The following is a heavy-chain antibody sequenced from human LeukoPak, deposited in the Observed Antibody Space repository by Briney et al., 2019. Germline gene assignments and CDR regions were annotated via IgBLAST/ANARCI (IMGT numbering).Heavy chain of an antibody. V-gene: IGHV4-39*01. CDR1: GGSISSSSYY. Sequence: PSETLSLTCTVSGGSISSSSYYWGWIRQPPGKGLERIGSIYYSGSTYYNPSLKSRVTMSVDTSKNQFSLKLSSVTAADTAVYDCARLSSRGHYYDFWSGYLNWFDPWGQGTLVTVSS. CDR3: ARLSSRGHYYDFWSGYLNWFDP. CDR2: IYYSGST. J-gene: IGHJ5*02. D-gene: IGHD3-3*01.